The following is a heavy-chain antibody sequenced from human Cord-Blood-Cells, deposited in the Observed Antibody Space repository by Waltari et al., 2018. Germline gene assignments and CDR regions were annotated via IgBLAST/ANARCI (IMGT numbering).Heavy chain of an antibody. CDR2: INSGGST. V-gene: IGHV3-53*01. CDR1: GFTVSSNY. J-gene: IGHJ3*02. Sequence: EVQLVESGGGLIQPGGSLRLSCAASGFTVSSNYMSWVRQAPGKGLERVTVINSGGSTYCAYSVKGRFTICRYNSKNTLYLQRNSLRAEDTAVYYCARESNWGARNAFDIWGQGTMVTVSS. D-gene: IGHD7-27*01. CDR3: ARESNWGARNAFDI.